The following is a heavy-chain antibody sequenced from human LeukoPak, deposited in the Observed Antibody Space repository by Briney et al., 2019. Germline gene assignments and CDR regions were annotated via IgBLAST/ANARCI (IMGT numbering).Heavy chain of an antibody. D-gene: IGHD3-9*01. CDR3: ARAYDILTGYQGYFDY. Sequence: GALRLSCAASGFTFSSYSMNWVRQAPGKGLEWVPSISSSSSYIYYADSVKGRFTISRDNAKNSLYLQMNSLRAEDTAVYYCARAYDILTGYQGYFDYWGQGTLVTVSS. V-gene: IGHV3-21*01. CDR2: ISSSSSYI. J-gene: IGHJ4*02. CDR1: GFTFSSYS.